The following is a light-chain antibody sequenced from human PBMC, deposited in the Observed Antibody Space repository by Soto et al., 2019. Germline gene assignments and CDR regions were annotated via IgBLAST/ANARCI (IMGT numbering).Light chain of an antibody. J-gene: IGLJ2*01. CDR2: DVS. CDR1: SSDVGGYNY. V-gene: IGLV2-14*01. Sequence: QSALTQPASVSGSPGQSITISCTGTSSDVGGYNYVSWYQQHPGKAPKLMIYDVSNRPSGVSNRFSGSKSGNTASLTISGVQAEDEADYYCSSYTSSIMVFGGGTKLTVL. CDR3: SSYTSSIMV.